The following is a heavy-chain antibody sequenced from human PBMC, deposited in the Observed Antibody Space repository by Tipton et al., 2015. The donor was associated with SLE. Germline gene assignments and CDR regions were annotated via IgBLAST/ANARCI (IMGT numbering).Heavy chain of an antibody. J-gene: IGHJ4*02. CDR1: GGSFSGYY. CDR3: ASLRFRADSSVDY. V-gene: IGHV4-34*01. D-gene: IGHD3-3*01. Sequence: LRLSCAVYGGSFSGYYWSWIRQPPGKGLEWIGEINHSGSTNYNPSLKSRVTISVDTSKNQFYLKLSSVTAADTAVYYCASLRFRADSSVDYWGQGTLVTVSS. CDR2: INHSGST.